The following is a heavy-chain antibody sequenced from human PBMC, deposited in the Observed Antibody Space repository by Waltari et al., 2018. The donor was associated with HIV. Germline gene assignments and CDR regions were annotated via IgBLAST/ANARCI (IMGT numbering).Heavy chain of an antibody. D-gene: IGHD2-21*02. Sequence: VKLVESGGGVVQRGRSLRPSCAAPGFRFSCYGSSWVRQAPGKGLEWVAVISDDGSNKYYADSVKGRFTISRDNSKNTLYLQMNSLRAEDTAVYYCAKDYFVVVTAAGPFDPWGQGTLVTVSS. J-gene: IGHJ5*02. CDR2: ISDDGSNK. V-gene: IGHV3-30*18. CDR3: AKDYFVVVTAAGPFDP. CDR1: GFRFSCYG.